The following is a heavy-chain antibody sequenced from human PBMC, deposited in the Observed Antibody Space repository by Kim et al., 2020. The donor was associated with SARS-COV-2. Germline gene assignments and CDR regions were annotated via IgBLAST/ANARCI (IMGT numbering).Heavy chain of an antibody. Sequence: LTCAASGFTFSSYGMHWVRQAPGKGLEWVAVISYDGSNKYYADSVKGRFTISRDNSKNTLYLQMNSLRAEDTAVYYCAKPSPPYCGGDCYSNFDYWGQGTLVTVSS. CDR3: AKPSPPYCGGDCYSNFDY. D-gene: IGHD2-21*01. V-gene: IGHV3-30*18. CDR1: GFTFSSYG. J-gene: IGHJ4*02. CDR2: ISYDGSNK.